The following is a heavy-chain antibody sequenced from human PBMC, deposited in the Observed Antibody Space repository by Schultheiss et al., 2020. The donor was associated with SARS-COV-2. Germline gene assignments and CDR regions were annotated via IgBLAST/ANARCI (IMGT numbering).Heavy chain of an antibody. Sequence: GESLKISCAASGFTVSSNYMSWVRQAPGKGLEWVSVIYSGGSTYYADSVKGRFTISRDNSKNTLYLQMNSLRAEDTAVYYCARGPYYYDSSGPTRFDYWGQGTLVTVSS. J-gene: IGHJ4*02. CDR1: GFTVSSNY. CDR3: ARGPYYYDSSGPTRFDY. V-gene: IGHV3-53*01. D-gene: IGHD3-22*01. CDR2: IYSGGST.